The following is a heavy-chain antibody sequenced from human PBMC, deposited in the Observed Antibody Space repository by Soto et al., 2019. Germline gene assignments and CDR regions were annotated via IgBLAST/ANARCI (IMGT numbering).Heavy chain of an antibody. CDR1: GGCISSYY. V-gene: IGHV4-59*01. Sequence: SETLSLTCIVSGGCISSYYWSWIRQPPGKGLEWIGYSYYSGSTNYNPSLTRRVTISVDTSKKQFSLKLSSVSAADTAVYSCARGQWLQGGAFPDDGVPGTMVA. D-gene: IGHD6-19*01. CDR2: SYYSGST. CDR3: ARGQWLQGGAFPDD. J-gene: IGHJ6*02.